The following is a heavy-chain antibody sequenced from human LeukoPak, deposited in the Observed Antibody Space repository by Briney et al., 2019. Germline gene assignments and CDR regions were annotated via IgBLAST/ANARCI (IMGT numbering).Heavy chain of an antibody. Sequence: GGTLRLSCAASGFTFSSYAMSWVRQAPGKGLEWVSAISGSGGSTYYADSVKGRFTISRDNSKNTLYLQMNSLRVEDTAVYYCARSKEDCCGSFDPWGQGTLVTVSS. CDR3: ARSKEDCCGSFDP. V-gene: IGHV3-23*01. D-gene: IGHD2-15*01. CDR2: ISGSGGST. J-gene: IGHJ5*02. CDR1: GFTFSSYA.